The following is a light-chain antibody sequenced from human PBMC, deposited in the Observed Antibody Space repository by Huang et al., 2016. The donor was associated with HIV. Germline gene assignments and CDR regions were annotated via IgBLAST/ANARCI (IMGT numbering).Light chain of an antibody. Sequence: EIVMTQSPATLSVSPGERATLSCRASQSVSSNLAWYQQKPSQAPRLLIYGASTRATGIPARFSGSGSGTEFTLTISSLQSEDFAVYYCQQYNNWPPLITFGQGTRLEMK. CDR2: GAS. V-gene: IGKV3-15*01. J-gene: IGKJ5*01. CDR1: QSVSSN. CDR3: QQYNNWPPLIT.